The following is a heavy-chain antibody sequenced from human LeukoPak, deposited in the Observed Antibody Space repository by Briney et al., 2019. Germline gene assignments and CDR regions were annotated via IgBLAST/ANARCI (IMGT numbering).Heavy chain of an antibody. V-gene: IGHV1-2*06. D-gene: IGHD6-19*01. CDR1: GYTFTGYY. CDR2: INPNSGGT. CDR3: ARTSGGWYSDVDY. J-gene: IGHJ4*02. Sequence: ASVKVSCKASGYTFTGYYMHWVRQAPGQGREWMGRINPNSGGTNYAQKSQGRVTMTRDTSISTAYMEPSRLRSDDTAVYYCARTSGGWYSDVDYWGQGTLVTVSS.